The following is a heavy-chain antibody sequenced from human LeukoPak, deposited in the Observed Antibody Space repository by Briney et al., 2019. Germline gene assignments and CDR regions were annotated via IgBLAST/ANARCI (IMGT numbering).Heavy chain of an antibody. J-gene: IGHJ3*02. D-gene: IGHD2-21*02. V-gene: IGHV3-21*01. CDR2: ISSSSSYI. CDR1: GFTFSSYS. Sequence: GGSLRLSCAASGFTFSSYSMNWVRRAPGKGLEWVSSISSSSSYIYYADSVKGRSTISRDNAKNSLYLQMNSLRAEDTAVYYCARPGVTSAFDIWGQGTMVTVSS. CDR3: ARPGVTSAFDI.